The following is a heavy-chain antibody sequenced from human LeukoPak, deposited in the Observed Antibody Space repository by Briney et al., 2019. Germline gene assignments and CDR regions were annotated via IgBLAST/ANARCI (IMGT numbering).Heavy chain of an antibody. CDR3: ARERSGYYYDSRGYPRPTNWFDP. D-gene: IGHD3-22*01. CDR1: GFTFSSYW. J-gene: IGHJ5*02. Sequence: GGSLRLSCAASGFTFSSYWMHWVRQAPGKGLVWVSRINSDGSSTSYADSVKGRFTISRDNAKNTLYLQMNSLRAEDTAVYYCARERSGYYYDSRGYPRPTNWFDPWGQGTLVTVSS. CDR2: INSDGSST. V-gene: IGHV3-74*01.